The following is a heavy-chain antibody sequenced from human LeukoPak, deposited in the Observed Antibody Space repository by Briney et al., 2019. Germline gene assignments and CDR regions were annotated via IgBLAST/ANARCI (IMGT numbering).Heavy chain of an antibody. CDR2: IYYSGST. D-gene: IGHD2-15*01. Sequence: PSETLSLTCTVSGGSISSYYWSCIRQPPGKGLVWIGYIYYSGSTSYNPSLKSRVTISVDTSKNQFSLKLSSVTAADTAVYYCVRRRCSGGSCLPYYFDYWGQGTLVTVSS. J-gene: IGHJ4*02. V-gene: IGHV4-59*08. CDR1: GGSISSYY. CDR3: VRRRCSGGSCLPYYFDY.